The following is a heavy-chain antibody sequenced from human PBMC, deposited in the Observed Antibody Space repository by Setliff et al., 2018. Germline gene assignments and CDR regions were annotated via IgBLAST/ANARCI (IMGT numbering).Heavy chain of an antibody. CDR3: AQTKGFVDGYLDP. CDR2: INPNSGGT. V-gene: IGHV1-2*06. Sequence: ASVKVSCKASGYTFTGYYMHWVRQAPGQGLEWMGRINPNSGGTNYAQKFQGRVTMTSETSISIVYMDLTRLTSEDTAVYYCAQTKGFVDGYLDPWGQGTLVTVSS. CDR1: GYTFTGYY. D-gene: IGHD2-21*02. J-gene: IGHJ5*02.